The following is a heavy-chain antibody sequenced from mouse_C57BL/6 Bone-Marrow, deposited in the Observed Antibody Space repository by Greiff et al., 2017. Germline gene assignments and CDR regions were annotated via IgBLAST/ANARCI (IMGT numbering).Heavy chain of an antibody. D-gene: IGHD4-1*02. CDR2: IHPNSGST. J-gene: IGHJ1*03. V-gene: IGHV1-64*01. CDR3: ARGQLSHWYFDV. CDR1: GYTFTSYW. Sequence: QVQLQQPGAELVKPGASVKLSCKASGYTFTSYWMHWVKQRPGQGLEWIGMIHPNSGSTNYNEKFKSKATLTVDKSSSTASMQLSSLTSEDAAVDYCARGQLSHWYFDVWGTGTTVTVSS.